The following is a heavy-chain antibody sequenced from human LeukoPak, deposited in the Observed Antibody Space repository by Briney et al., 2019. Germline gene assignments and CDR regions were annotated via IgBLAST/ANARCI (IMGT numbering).Heavy chain of an antibody. CDR1: GGSISSYY. Sequence: SETLSLTCTVSGGSISSYYWSWIRQPPGKGLEWIGSIYYSGATNYNPSLKSRLTMSVDTSKNQFSLKLNSVTAADTAVYYCARHRQLVHWFDPRGQGILVTVSS. CDR2: IYYSGAT. D-gene: IGHD6-6*01. J-gene: IGHJ5*02. CDR3: ARHRQLVHWFDP. V-gene: IGHV4-59*08.